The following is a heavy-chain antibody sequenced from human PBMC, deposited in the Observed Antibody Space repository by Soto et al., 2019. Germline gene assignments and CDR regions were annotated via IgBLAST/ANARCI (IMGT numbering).Heavy chain of an antibody. Sequence: GGSLRLSCEASGFDFSSYAMHWVRPAPGKGLEWVGVISYDGNYIYYADSVKGRFTISRDNSKNTLYVQVNSLRPEDTAVYYCAKGILSAAIGPYAMDVWGQGTTVTVSS. CDR3: AKGILSAAIGPYAMDV. J-gene: IGHJ6*02. CDR2: ISYDGNYI. CDR1: GFDFSSYA. V-gene: IGHV3-30*18. D-gene: IGHD3-16*01.